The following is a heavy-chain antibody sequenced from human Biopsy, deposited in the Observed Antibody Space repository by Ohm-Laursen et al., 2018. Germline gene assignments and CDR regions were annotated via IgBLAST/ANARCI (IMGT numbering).Heavy chain of an antibody. CDR1: GYTFTSYG. CDR3: ARERGGYKRTDY. D-gene: IGHD5-24*01. CDR2: INTYNGNT. Sequence: ASVKVSCKVSGYTFTSYGISWVRQAPGQGLEWMGWINTYNGNTNYAQNLQGRVTMTTDTSTSTAYMELRSLRSDDTAVYYCARERGGYKRTDYWGQGTLVTVSS. J-gene: IGHJ4*02. V-gene: IGHV1-18*01.